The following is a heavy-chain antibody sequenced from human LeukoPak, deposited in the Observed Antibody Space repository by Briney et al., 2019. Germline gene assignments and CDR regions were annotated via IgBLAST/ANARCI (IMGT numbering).Heavy chain of an antibody. Sequence: PSETLSLTCTVSGGPISSYYWSWIRQPPGKGLEWIGYIYYSGSTNYNPSLKSRVTISVDTSKNQFSLKLSSVTAADTAVYYCARVDDFWSGHNWFDPWGQGTLVTASS. D-gene: IGHD3-3*01. CDR3: ARVDDFWSGHNWFDP. J-gene: IGHJ5*02. V-gene: IGHV4-59*01. CDR2: IYYSGST. CDR1: GGPISSYY.